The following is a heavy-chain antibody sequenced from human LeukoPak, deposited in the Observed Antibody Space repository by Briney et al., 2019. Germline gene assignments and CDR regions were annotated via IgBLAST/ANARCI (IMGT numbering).Heavy chain of an antibody. CDR1: GDSVNTNTYY. J-gene: IGHJ4*02. Sequence: SETLSLTCTVSGDSVNTNTYYWGWIRQPPGKGLEWIGSGYSSGSTYYNPSLKSRVTISADTSKNQFALDLRSVTAADTAVYYCTRDIGDFVSDFWGQGTLVTVSS. CDR3: TRDIGDFVSDF. CDR2: GYSSGST. V-gene: IGHV4-39*02. D-gene: IGHD2-21*02.